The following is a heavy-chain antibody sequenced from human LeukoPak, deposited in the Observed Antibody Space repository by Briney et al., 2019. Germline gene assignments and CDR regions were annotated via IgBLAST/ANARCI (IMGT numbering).Heavy chain of an antibody. CDR3: ARQDFWSVYYFDP. CDR1: GGSISSSSYY. D-gene: IGHD3-3*01. Sequence: SETLSLTCTVSGGSISSSSYYWGWIRQPPGKGLEWIGSIYYSGSTYYNPSVKSRVTVSVDTSKNQFSLKLSSVTAADTAVYYCARQDFWSVYYFDPWGQGTLVTVSS. CDR2: IYYSGST. J-gene: IGHJ5*02. V-gene: IGHV4-39*01.